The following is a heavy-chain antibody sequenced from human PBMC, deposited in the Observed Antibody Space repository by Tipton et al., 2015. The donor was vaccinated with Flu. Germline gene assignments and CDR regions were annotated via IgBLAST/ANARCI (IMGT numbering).Heavy chain of an antibody. Sequence: TLSLTCAVSGFSISSGYYWGWIRQPPGKGLEWIGGIHHSGTTYYNPSLKSRVTMSVDTSKNQFSLKLSSVTAADPAVYYCAKVYCDSTNCYAGRLQFDYWGQGTLVTVSS. CDR3: AKVYCDSTNCYAGRLQFDY. CDR2: IHHSGTT. V-gene: IGHV4-38-2*01. CDR1: GFSISSGYY. J-gene: IGHJ4*02. D-gene: IGHD2-2*01.